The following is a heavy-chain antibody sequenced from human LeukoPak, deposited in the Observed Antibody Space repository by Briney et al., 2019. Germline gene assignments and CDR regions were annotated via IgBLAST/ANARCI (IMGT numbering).Heavy chain of an antibody. CDR3: ARCGTAAAGAFDY. D-gene: IGHD6-13*01. CDR1: GFTLSRYG. CDR2: ISYDGSNK. J-gene: IGHJ4*02. Sequence: GGSLRLSCAVSGFTLSRYGVDCVRQAPGKGLEWVAVISYDGSNKYYADSVKGRFTISRDNSKNTLYLQMNSLRAEDTAVYYCARCGTAAAGAFDYWGQGTLVTVSS. V-gene: IGHV3-30*03.